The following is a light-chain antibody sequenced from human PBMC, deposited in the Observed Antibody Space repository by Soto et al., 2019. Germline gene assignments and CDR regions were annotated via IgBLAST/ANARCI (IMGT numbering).Light chain of an antibody. CDR3: QQYGDSPLT. J-gene: IGKJ3*01. CDR1: QNVYINS. V-gene: IGKV3-20*01. Sequence: EVVLTQSPGTLSLSPGERATLSCRASQNVYINSLAWYQQKPGQPPRLLIYGASTRAAAIPDRFSGSGSGADFALSIDGLESEDFAIYSCQQYGDSPLTFGPGTRVD. CDR2: GAS.